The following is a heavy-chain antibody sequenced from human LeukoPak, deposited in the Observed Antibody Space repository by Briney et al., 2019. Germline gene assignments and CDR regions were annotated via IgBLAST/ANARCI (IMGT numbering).Heavy chain of an antibody. V-gene: IGHV3-53*01. D-gene: IGHD4-17*01. Sequence: GGSLRLSCAASGFAFSSYGMSWVRQAPGKGLEWVSVIYSGGSTYYADSVKGRFTISRDNSKNTLYLQMNSLRAEDTAVYYCARTTVTTRYYYYYMDVWGKGTTVTVSS. CDR1: GFAFSSYG. CDR2: IYSGGST. J-gene: IGHJ6*03. CDR3: ARTTVTTRYYYYYMDV.